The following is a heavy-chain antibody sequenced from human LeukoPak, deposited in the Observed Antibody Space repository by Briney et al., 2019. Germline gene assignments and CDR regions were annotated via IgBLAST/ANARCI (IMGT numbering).Heavy chain of an antibody. CDR3: ARVRGRRWFGELYFDY. Sequence: GGSLRLSCAASGFTVSSSCMSWVRLPPGKGLGWDSVIYIGGSTYTADSVKGRFTISRSNSKNTLYLQMNSLRAEDTAVYYCARVRGRRWFGELYFDYGGEGTRVTVSS. CDR1: GFTVSSSC. J-gene: IGHJ4*02. D-gene: IGHD3-10*01. CDR2: IYIGGST. V-gene: IGHV3-66*01.